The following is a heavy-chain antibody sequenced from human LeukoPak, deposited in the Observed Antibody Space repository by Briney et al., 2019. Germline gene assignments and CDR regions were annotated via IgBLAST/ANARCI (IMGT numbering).Heavy chain of an antibody. CDR3: ARRNILTGQASDY. D-gene: IGHD3-9*01. Sequence: QTGGSLRLSCAASGFTFSTYGMHWVRQTPGKGLEWISYISSSGATMHYADTVKGRFTISRDNARNSLYLQMDSLRAEDTAVYYCARRNILTGQASDYWGQGSLVTVFS. CDR1: GFTFSTYG. J-gene: IGHJ4*02. V-gene: IGHV3-48*01. CDR2: ISSSGATM.